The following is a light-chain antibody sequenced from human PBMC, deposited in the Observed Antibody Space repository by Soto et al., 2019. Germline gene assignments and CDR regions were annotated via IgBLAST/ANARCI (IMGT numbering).Light chain of an antibody. J-gene: IGLJ1*01. V-gene: IGLV2-11*01. Sequence: LTQPRSVSGSPGQSVTISCTGTSSVVGGYNYVSWYQQHPGKAPKLMIYDVSKRPSGVPDRFSGSKSGNTASLTISGLQAEDEADYYCCSYAGSYTYVFGTGTKVTVL. CDR3: CSYAGSYTYV. CDR1: SSVVGGYNY. CDR2: DVS.